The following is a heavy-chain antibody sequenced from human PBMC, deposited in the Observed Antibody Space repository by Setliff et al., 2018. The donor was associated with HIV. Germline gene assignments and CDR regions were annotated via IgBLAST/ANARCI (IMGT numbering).Heavy chain of an antibody. CDR1: GYSFTSYW. CDR3: AKAGGDS. J-gene: IGHJ5*01. V-gene: IGHV5-51*01. Sequence: PGESLKISCKGSGYSFTSYWIDWVRQMPGKGLEWMGTIYPSDSDTKYNPSFQGHVSISADRSIGTTYLQWSSLRASDTAMYYCAKAGGDSWGQGTLVTVSS. D-gene: IGHD3-10*01. CDR2: IYPSDSDT.